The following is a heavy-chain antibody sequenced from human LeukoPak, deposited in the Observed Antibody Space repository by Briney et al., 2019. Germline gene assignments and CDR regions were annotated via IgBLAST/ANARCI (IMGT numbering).Heavy chain of an antibody. J-gene: IGHJ4*02. Sequence: KAGGSLRLSYEASGFNFSDFYMNWIRQAPGKGLEGVAYISPRGRTSYYADSVRGRFTVSRDNAKNSLFLQMTSLSADDTAIYYCARDSIPKMATVVDSWGQGTLVIVSS. CDR3: ARDSIPKMATVVDS. V-gene: IGHV3-11*01. CDR2: ISPRGRTS. CDR1: GFNFSDFY. D-gene: IGHD2-21*01.